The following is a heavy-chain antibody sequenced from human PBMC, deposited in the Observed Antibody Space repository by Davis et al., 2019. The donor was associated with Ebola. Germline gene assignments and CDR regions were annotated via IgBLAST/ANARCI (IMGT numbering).Heavy chain of an antibody. CDR1: GLTSSGPA. CDR2: IRSKANSYAT. V-gene: IGHV3-73*01. D-gene: IGHD4-11*01. J-gene: IGHJ4*02. CDR3: TTTTTVFDY. Sequence: PAGSLTLSCAASGLTSSGPAMHWVRQASGKGLEWVGRIRSKANSYATAYAASVKGRFTISRDDSKNTAYLQMNSLETEDTAVYYCTTTTTVFDYWGQGTLVTVSS.